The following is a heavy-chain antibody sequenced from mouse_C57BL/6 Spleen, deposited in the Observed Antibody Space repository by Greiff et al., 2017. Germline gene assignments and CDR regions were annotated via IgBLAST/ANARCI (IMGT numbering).Heavy chain of an antibody. D-gene: IGHD1-3*01. V-gene: IGHV1-52*01. Sequence: VQLQQPGAELVRPGSSVKLSCKASGYTFTSYWMHWVKQRPIQGLEWIGNIDPSDSETHYNQKFKDKATLTVDKSSSTAYMQLSSLTAEDSAVYYCARELSGYAMDYWGQGTSVTVSS. CDR3: ARELSGYAMDY. CDR2: IDPSDSET. CDR1: GYTFTSYW. J-gene: IGHJ4*01.